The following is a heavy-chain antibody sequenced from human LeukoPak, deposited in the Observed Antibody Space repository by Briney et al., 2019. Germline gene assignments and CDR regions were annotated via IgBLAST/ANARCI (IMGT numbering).Heavy chain of an antibody. CDR2: ISGSGGST. Sequence: PGGPLRLSCAASGFTFSSYAMSWVRQAPGKGLEWVSAISGSGGSTYYADSVKGRFTISRDNSKNTLYLQMNSLRAEDTAVYYCAKWGDYDGAFDIWGQGTMVTVSS. V-gene: IGHV3-23*01. D-gene: IGHD4-23*01. J-gene: IGHJ3*02. CDR3: AKWGDYDGAFDI. CDR1: GFTFSSYA.